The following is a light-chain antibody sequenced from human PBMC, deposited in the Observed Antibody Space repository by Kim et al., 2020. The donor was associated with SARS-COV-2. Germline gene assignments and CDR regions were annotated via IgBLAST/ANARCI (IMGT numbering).Light chain of an antibody. Sequence: GDSVTITCRASRSIDNYLAWYQEKPGKLPKLLIFGASTLQPGVPSRFSGTGSETDFTLTINPLQPEDVATYYCQKYDSGPYTFGQGTKLEI. CDR1: RSIDNY. CDR2: GAS. J-gene: IGKJ2*01. CDR3: QKYDSGPYT. V-gene: IGKV1-27*01.